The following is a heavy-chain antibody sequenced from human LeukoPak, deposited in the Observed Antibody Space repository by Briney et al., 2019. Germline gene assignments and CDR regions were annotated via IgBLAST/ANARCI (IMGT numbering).Heavy chain of an antibody. Sequence: GGSLRLSCAASGFTFSSYGMHWVRQAPGKGLEWVAVISYDGSNKYYADSVKGRFTISRDNSKNTLYLQMNSLRAEDTAVYYCARETYGSGKWYFDLWGRGTLVTVSS. D-gene: IGHD3-10*01. CDR2: ISYDGSNK. CDR3: ARETYGSGKWYFDL. J-gene: IGHJ2*01. CDR1: GFTFSSYG. V-gene: IGHV3-30*03.